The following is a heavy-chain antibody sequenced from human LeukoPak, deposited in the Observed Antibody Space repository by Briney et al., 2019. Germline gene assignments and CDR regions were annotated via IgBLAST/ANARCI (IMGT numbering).Heavy chain of an antibody. CDR2: IWYDGSNK. D-gene: IGHD6-19*01. CDR3: AREPGSSAKAFDI. V-gene: IGHV3-33*01. CDR1: GFTFSSYG. J-gene: IGHJ3*02. Sequence: PGGSLRLSCAASGFTFSSYGMHWVRQAPGKGLEWVAVIWYDGSNKYYADPVKGRFTISRDNSKNTLYLQMNSLRAEDTAVYYCAREPGSSAKAFDIWGQGTMVTVSS.